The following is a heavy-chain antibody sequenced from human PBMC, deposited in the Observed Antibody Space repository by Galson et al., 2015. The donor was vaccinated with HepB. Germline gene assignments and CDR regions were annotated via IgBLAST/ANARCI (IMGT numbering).Heavy chain of an antibody. CDR1: GFTFSSYA. J-gene: IGHJ4*02. CDR3: ARVPLTGLYYFDY. D-gene: IGHD3-9*01. V-gene: IGHV3-30-3*01. CDR2: ISYDGSNK. Sequence: SLRLSCAASGFTFSSYAMHWVRQAPGKGLEWVAVISYDGSNKYYADSVKGRFTISRDNSKNTLYLQMNSLRAEDTAVYYCARVPLTGLYYFDYWGQGTLVTVSS.